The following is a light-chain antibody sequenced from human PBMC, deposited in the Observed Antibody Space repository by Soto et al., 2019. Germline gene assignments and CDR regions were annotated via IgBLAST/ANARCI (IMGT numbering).Light chain of an antibody. CDR1: QSVNRN. CDR2: GIC. J-gene: IGKJ5*01. CDR3: QQYSKWPIT. Sequence: QSPGTQSVTPRERLRVYCRVRQSVNRNYLTWYQQRPGQPPRRLIYGICRGDSGIPARFSGSGSGTEFSLTISSLQSEDFALYCCQQYSKWPITFAQRARLEI. V-gene: IGKV3-15*01.